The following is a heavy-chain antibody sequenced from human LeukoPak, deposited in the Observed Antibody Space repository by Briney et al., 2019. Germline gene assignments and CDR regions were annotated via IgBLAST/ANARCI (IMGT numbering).Heavy chain of an antibody. J-gene: IGHJ4*02. Sequence: SQTLSLTCAVSGGSITSGGYSWSWIRQPPGKGLEWIGYIYHSGSTYYNPSLKSRVTISVDRSKNQFSLKLSSVTAADTAVYYCARGGVRGVITYFDYWGQGTLVTVSS. CDR2: IYHSGST. CDR3: ARGGVRGVITYFDY. CDR1: GGSITSGGYS. V-gene: IGHV4-30-2*01. D-gene: IGHD3-10*01.